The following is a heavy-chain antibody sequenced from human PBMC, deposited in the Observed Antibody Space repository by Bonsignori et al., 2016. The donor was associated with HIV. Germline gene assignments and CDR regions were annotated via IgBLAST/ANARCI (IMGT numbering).Heavy chain of an antibody. J-gene: IGHJ3*02. CDR2: ISAYNGNT. V-gene: IGHV1-18*01. Sequence: WVRQAPGQGLEWMGWISAYNGNTKFAQKFQGRVTMTTDTSTSTAYMELRSLRSDDTAVYYCARGNGIAIWSGYGGGFDIWGQGTMVTVSS. D-gene: IGHD3-3*01. CDR3: ARGNGIAIWSGYGGGFDI.